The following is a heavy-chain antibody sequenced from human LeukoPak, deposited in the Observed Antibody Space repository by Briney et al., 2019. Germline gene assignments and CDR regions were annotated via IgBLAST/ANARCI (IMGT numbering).Heavy chain of an antibody. J-gene: IGHJ4*02. V-gene: IGHV4-59*01. Sequence: SETLSLTCTVSGGSFNNNHWSWIRQPPGKGLEWIGYIYYSGSTNYNPSLKSRVTISVDTSKNQFSLKLSSVTAADTAVYYCARVSPSYDFWSDLLDYWGQGTLVTVSS. D-gene: IGHD3-3*01. CDR2: IYYSGST. CDR1: GGSFNNNH. CDR3: ARVSPSYDFWSDLLDY.